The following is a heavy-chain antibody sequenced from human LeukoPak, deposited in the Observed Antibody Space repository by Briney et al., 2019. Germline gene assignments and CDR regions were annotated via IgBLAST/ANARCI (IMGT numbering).Heavy chain of an antibody. CDR2: IKQDGSEK. D-gene: IGHD6-13*01. J-gene: IGHJ4*02. CDR3: ARELETAGTGDY. Sequence: GGSLRFSGAASGFTFSSYWMSWVRQAPGKGLEWVANIKQDGSEKYYVDSVKGRFTISRDNAKNSLYLQLNSLRAEDTAVYYCARELETAGTGDYWGQGTLVTVSS. V-gene: IGHV3-7*01. CDR1: GFTFSSYW.